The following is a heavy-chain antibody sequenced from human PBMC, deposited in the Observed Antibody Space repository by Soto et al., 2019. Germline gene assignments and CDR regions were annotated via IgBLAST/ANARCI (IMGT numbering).Heavy chain of an antibody. CDR2: IWYDGRTT. CDR1: GFTFSIYG. V-gene: IGHV3-33*01. D-gene: IGHD3-22*01. CDR3: AITAEYYDSSCYYFDC. Sequence: QVQLVESGGGVVQPGRSLRLSCAASGFTFSIYGMHWVRQAPGKGLEWVAVIWYDGRTTYYTDSVKGRFSISRDNSKKSLYLQMNSLRAEDTSVYYFAITAEYYDSSCYYFDCWGQGTLVTVSS. J-gene: IGHJ4*02.